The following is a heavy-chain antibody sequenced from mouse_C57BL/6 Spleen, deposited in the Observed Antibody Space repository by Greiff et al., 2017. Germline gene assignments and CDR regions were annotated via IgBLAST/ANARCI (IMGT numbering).Heavy chain of an antibody. D-gene: IGHD4-1*02. Sequence: DVMLVESGGDLVKPGGSLELSCAASGFTFSSYGMSWVRQTPDKRLEWVATISSGGSYTYYPDSVKGRFTISRDNAKNTLYLQMSSLKSEDTAMYYCARLSTGTRVFAYWGQGTLVTVSA. CDR1: GFTFSSYG. V-gene: IGHV5-6*02. J-gene: IGHJ3*01. CDR2: ISSGGSYT. CDR3: ARLSTGTRVFAY.